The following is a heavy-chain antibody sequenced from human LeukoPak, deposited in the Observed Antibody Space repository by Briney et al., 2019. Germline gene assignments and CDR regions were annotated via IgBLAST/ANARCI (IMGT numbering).Heavy chain of an antibody. CDR1: GGSFSGYY. Sequence: KPSETLALTCAVYGGSFSGYYWSWIRQPPGKGLEWIGEINHSGSTNYNPSLKSRVTISVDTSKNQFSLKLSSVTAADTAVYYFARGLGYYYYKDVWGKGTTVTVSS. J-gene: IGHJ6*03. D-gene: IGHD7-27*01. V-gene: IGHV4-34*01. CDR3: ARGLGYYYYKDV. CDR2: INHSGST.